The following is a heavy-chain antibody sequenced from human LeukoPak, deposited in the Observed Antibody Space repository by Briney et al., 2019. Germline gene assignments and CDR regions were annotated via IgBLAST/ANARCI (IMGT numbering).Heavy chain of an antibody. D-gene: IGHD6-6*01. CDR3: AACEIEYSSSKTFWWYYYYYMDV. CDR1: GGTFSSYA. Sequence: GASVKVSCKASGGTFSSYAISWVRQAPGQGLEWMGGIIPIFGTANYAQKFQGRVTITTDESTSTAYMELSSLRSEDTAVYYCAACEIEYSSSKTFWWYYYYYMDVWGKGTTVTVSS. V-gene: IGHV1-69*05. J-gene: IGHJ6*03. CDR2: IIPIFGTA.